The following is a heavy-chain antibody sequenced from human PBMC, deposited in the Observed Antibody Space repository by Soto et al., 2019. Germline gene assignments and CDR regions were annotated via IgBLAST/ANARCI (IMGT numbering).Heavy chain of an antibody. J-gene: IGHJ6*02. V-gene: IGHV3-53*01. Sequence: EGSLRLSCAASGFTVSDNYMSWVRQAPGKGLEWVSVIYSGGTTYYADSVKGRFTISRDNSKNTLYLQMNSLGAEDTAVYYCATAQEEDYYYYGMDVWGQGTTVTVSS. CDR3: ATAQEEDYYYYGMDV. CDR2: IYSGGTT. CDR1: GFTVSDNY.